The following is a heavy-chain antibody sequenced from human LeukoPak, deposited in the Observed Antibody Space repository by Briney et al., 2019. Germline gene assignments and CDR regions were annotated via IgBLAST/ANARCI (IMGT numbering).Heavy chain of an antibody. CDR3: ARDPGEYYDFWSGYQDWFDP. CDR2: INHSGST. D-gene: IGHD3-3*01. CDR1: GGSFSGYY. Sequence: PSETLSLTCAVYGGSFSGYYWSWIRQPPGKGLEWIGEINHSGSTNYNPSLKSRVTISVDTSKNQFSLKLSSVTAADTAVYYCARDPGEYYDFWSGYQDWFDPWGQGTLVTVSS. V-gene: IGHV4-34*01. J-gene: IGHJ5*02.